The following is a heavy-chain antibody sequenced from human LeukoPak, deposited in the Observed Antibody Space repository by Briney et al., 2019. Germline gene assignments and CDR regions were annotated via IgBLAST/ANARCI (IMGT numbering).Heavy chain of an antibody. J-gene: IGHJ4*02. Sequence: ASVKVSCKASGYTFTSYDINWVRQATGQGLEWMGWMNPNSGNTGYAQKFQGRVTITRNTSISTAYMELSSLRSEDTAVYYCARGRRYCSSTSCSYYFDYWGQGPRSPSPQ. V-gene: IGHV1-8*03. CDR3: ARGRRYCSSTSCSYYFDY. CDR2: MNPNSGNT. CDR1: GYTFTSYD. D-gene: IGHD2-2*01.